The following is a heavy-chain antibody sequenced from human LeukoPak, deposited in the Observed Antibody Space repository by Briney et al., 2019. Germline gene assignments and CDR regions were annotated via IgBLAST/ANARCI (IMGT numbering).Heavy chain of an antibody. D-gene: IGHD1-26*01. J-gene: IGHJ4*01. CDR1: GGSITSYY. CDR3: AREDSGTSIDY. CDR2: IYYSGNT. V-gene: IGHV4-59*01. Sequence: PSETLSLTCTVSGGSITSYYYTWIRQPPVKGLEWIGYIYYSGNTNYNPSLKSRVTMSLDMSKNQFSLRLTSVTAADTAVYYCAREDSGTSIDYWGQGTLVTVSS.